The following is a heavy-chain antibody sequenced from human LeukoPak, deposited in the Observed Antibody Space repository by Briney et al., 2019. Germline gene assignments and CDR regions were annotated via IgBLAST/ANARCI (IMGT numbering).Heavy chain of an antibody. V-gene: IGHV3-21*01. J-gene: IGHJ3*01. CDR3: ARDRNDYGDPDAFDF. Sequence: GGSLRLSCAASGFTFSHYAMXXXXXXXXXXXXXXXSXTSVSXYEFYADSXXXRXXXSXDNHXXSLILQMSSLTADDTAVYYCARDRNDYGDPDAFDFWGQGTLVTVSS. CDR1: GFTFSHYA. D-gene: IGHD4-17*01. CDR2: XTSVSXYE.